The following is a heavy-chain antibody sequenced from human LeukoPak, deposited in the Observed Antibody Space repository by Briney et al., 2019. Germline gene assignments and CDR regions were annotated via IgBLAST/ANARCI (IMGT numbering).Heavy chain of an antibody. CDR1: GFMFSSNW. V-gene: IGHV3-7*03. CDR2: IKEDGTET. Sequence: GGSLRLSCAASGFMFSSNWMSWVRLAPGKGLEWVANIKEDGTETYYVDSVKGRFSISRDNAKNSLYLQMNSLRVEDTAVYYCAKEGRSLQTYWGQGTLVTVSS. CDR3: AKEGRSLQTY. D-gene: IGHD5-24*01. J-gene: IGHJ4*02.